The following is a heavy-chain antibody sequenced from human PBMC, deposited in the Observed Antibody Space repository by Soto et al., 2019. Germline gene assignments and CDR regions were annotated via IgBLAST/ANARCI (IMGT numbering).Heavy chain of an antibody. D-gene: IGHD3-3*01. Sequence: SETLSLTCAVSGGSISRSNWWSWVRQPPGKGLEWIGEIYHSGSTNYNPSLKSRVTISVDKSKNQFSLKLSSVTAADTAVYYCARAARFLSNAFDIWGQGTMVTVSS. J-gene: IGHJ3*02. V-gene: IGHV4-4*02. CDR1: GGSISRSNW. CDR3: ARAARFLSNAFDI. CDR2: IYHSGST.